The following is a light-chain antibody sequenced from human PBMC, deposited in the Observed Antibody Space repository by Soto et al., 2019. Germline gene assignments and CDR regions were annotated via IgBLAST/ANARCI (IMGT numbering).Light chain of an antibody. CDR2: DAS. Sequence: EIVLTQSPATLSLSPGGRATLSCRASQSISNYLAWYQQKPGQAPRLLIYDASNRAAGIPARFSGSGSGTDFTLTISSLEPEDFAVYYCQQRNSWPPWTFGQGTKVEIK. J-gene: IGKJ1*01. V-gene: IGKV3-11*01. CDR3: QQRNSWPPWT. CDR1: QSISNY.